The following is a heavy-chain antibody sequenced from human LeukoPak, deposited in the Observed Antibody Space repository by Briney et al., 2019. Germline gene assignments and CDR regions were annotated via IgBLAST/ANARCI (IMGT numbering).Heavy chain of an antibody. CDR3: SKFQDGMDV. Sequence: GGSLRLSCAASGFTVSNAWMSWVRQAPGKGLEWVGRVKSKADGGTIAYAAPVEGRFSISRDDSKNTVYMQMDSLKTDDTALYYCSKFQDGMDVWGQGTTVTVSS. CDR1: GFTVSNAW. V-gene: IGHV3-15*01. CDR2: VKSKADGGTI. D-gene: IGHD2-21*01. J-gene: IGHJ6*02.